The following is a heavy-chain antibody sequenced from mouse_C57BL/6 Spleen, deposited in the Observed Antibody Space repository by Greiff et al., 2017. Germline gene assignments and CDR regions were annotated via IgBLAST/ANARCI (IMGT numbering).Heavy chain of an antibody. Sequence: EVQLQQSGPELVKPGASVKMSCKASGYTFTDYNMHWVKQSHGKSLEWIGYINPNNGGTSYNQKFKGKATLTVNKSSSTAYMELRSLTSEASAVDYCARDYYGSSYWYFDVWGTGTTVTVSA. V-gene: IGHV1-22*01. J-gene: IGHJ1*03. CDR2: INPNNGGT. CDR1: GYTFTDYN. CDR3: ARDYYGSSYWYFDV. D-gene: IGHD1-1*01.